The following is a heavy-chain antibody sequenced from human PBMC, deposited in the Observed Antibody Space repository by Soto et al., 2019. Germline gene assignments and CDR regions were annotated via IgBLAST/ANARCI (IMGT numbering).Heavy chain of an antibody. CDR3: AKDGGSTIFGVGHGVDP. D-gene: IGHD3-3*01. J-gene: IGHJ5*02. CDR1: GFTFSSYA. Sequence: GGSLRLSCAASGFTFSSYAMSWVRQAPGKGLEWVSAISGSGGSTYYADSVKGRFTISRDNSKNTLYLQMNSLRAEDTAVYYCAKDGGSTIFGVGHGVDPWGQGTLVTVSS. CDR2: ISGSGGST. V-gene: IGHV3-23*01.